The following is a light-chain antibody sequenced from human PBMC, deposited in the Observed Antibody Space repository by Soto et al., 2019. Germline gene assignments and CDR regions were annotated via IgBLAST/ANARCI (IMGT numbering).Light chain of an antibody. V-gene: IGLV2-14*01. CDR1: SSDVGVYNY. J-gene: IGLJ2*01. CDR3: GSYTRGNTVV. CDR2: DVN. Sequence: QSALTQPASVSGSPGQSITTSCTGTSSDVGVYNYVSWYQQHPDKAPKLIIYDVNNRPSGVSNRFSGSKSGNTASLTISGLQAEDEADYYCGSYTRGNTVVFGGGTKLTV.